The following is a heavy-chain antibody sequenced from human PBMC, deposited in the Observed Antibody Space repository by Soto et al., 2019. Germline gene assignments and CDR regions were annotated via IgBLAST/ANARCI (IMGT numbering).Heavy chain of an antibody. Sequence: GGSLRLSCAASGFTFSSYAMSWVRQAPGKGLEWVSAISGSGGSTYYADSVKGRFTISRDNSKNTLYLQMNSLRAEDTAVYYCAHLTDIVVVPAAMRFWFDPWGQGTLVTVSS. CDR2: ISGSGGST. V-gene: IGHV3-23*01. CDR1: GFTFSSYA. D-gene: IGHD2-2*01. CDR3: AHLTDIVVVPAAMRFWFDP. J-gene: IGHJ5*02.